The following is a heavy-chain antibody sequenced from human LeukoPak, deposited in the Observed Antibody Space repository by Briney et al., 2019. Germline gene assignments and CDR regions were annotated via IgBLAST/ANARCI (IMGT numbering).Heavy chain of an antibody. D-gene: IGHD1-26*01. Sequence: ASVKVSCKASGYTFTSYHMHWVRQAPGQGLEWMGIINPSGGTTNYAQKFQGRVTMTRDMSTSTAYMELSSLRSEDTAVYYCAREVKRWELLDRGAFDIWGQGTMVTVSS. CDR3: AREVKRWELLDRGAFDI. CDR2: INPSGGTT. CDR1: GYTFTSYH. V-gene: IGHV1-46*01. J-gene: IGHJ3*02.